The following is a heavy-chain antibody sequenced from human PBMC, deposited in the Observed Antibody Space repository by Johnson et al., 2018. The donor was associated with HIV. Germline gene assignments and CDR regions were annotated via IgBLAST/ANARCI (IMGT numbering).Heavy chain of an antibody. Sequence: QVQLVESGGGVVQPGRSLRLSCVASGFTFSSYTMHWVRQAPGKGLEWVAVISYDGSNKYFADSVKGRFTISRDNSKNTLYLQMSSLRAEDTAVYYCARGSRYTYDNDDAHLLHAFDIWCQGTMVTVSS. V-gene: IGHV3-30*04. CDR2: ISYDGSNK. CDR1: GFTFSSYT. D-gene: IGHD2-2*02. CDR3: ARGSRYTYDNDDAHLLHAFDI. J-gene: IGHJ3*02.